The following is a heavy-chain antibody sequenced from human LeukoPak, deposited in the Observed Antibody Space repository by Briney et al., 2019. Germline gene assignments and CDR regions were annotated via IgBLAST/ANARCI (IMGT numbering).Heavy chain of an antibody. D-gene: IGHD4-23*01. CDR1: GYSFTSYW. CDR3: ARLGDYGGNSGYGFDY. J-gene: IGHJ4*02. CDR2: IYPGDSDT. Sequence: ESLKISCKGSGYSFTSYWIGWVRQMPGKGLEWMGIIYPGDSDTRYSPSFQGQVTISADKSITTAYVQWSSLETSDTAMFYCARLGDYGGNSGYGFDYWGQGTLVTVSS. V-gene: IGHV5-51*01.